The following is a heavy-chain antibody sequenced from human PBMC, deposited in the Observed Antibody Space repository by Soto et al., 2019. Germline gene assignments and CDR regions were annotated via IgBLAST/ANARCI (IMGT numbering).Heavy chain of an antibody. D-gene: IGHD4-4*01. CDR1: WGSCVDFC. CDR2: INHSGST. CDR3: ARGYSNYDREGNWFDP. Sequence: PSQTLCVTWAVDWGSCVDFCCSWIRQPTGKGLEWIGEINHSGSTNYNPSLKSRVTISVDTSKNQFSLKLSSVTAADTAVYYCARGYSNYDREGNWFDPWGQGTLVTVSS. V-gene: IGHV4-34*01. J-gene: IGHJ5*02.